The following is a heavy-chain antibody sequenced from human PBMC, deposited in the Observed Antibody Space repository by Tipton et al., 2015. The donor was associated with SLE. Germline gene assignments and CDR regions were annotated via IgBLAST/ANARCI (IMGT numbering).Heavy chain of an antibody. CDR3: ARRDAFDI. Sequence: TLSLTCTVSGGSISSGSYYWSWIRQPPGKGLEWIGYIYYSGSTNYNPSLKSRVTISVDTSKNQFSLKLSSVTAADTAVYYCARRDAFDIWGQGTMVTVSS. J-gene: IGHJ3*02. V-gene: IGHV4-61*01. CDR1: GGSISSGSYY. CDR2: IYYSGST.